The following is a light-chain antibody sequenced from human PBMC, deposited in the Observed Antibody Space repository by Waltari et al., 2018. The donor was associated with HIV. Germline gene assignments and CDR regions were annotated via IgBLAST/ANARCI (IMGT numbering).Light chain of an antibody. CDR2: ASS. CDR1: QSISAY. Sequence: DIQMTQSPSSLSASVGDRVTITCRASQSISAYLCWYQQKPRKAPKLLISASSSLQSGVSSRFRGSGSGTDFTLTISSLQPEDFATYYCQQSYTAPWTFGQGTKVEIK. V-gene: IGKV1-39*01. CDR3: QQSYTAPWT. J-gene: IGKJ1*01.